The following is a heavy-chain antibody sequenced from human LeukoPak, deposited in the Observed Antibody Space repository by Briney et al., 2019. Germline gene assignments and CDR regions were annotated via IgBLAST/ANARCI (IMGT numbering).Heavy chain of an antibody. CDR1: GGSFSGYY. D-gene: IGHD1-7*01. CDR3: AGLTGTMSD. CDR2: INHSGST. Sequence: SETLSLNCAVYGGSFSGYYRSWIRQPPGKGLEWIGEINHSGSTNYNPSLKSRVTISVDTSKNQFSLKLSSVTAADTAVYYCAGLTGTMSDWGQGTLVTVSS. J-gene: IGHJ4*02. V-gene: IGHV4-34*01.